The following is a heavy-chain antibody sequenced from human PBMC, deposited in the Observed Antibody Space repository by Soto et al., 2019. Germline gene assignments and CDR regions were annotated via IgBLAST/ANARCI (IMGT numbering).Heavy chain of an antibody. Sequence: PPVTLSLTCTVSGCSINIYYWSRFRQSPGKGLEWIGYTYYSWSTKYNPSLKSRVRVLVDTSKNPFSLKLSSVTSADTAVYYCARHTPRGYDDFSWFDPWGQG. J-gene: IGHJ5*02. CDR2: TYYSWST. CDR1: GCSINIYY. V-gene: IGHV4-59*08. CDR3: ARHTPRGYDDFSWFDP. D-gene: IGHD5-12*01.